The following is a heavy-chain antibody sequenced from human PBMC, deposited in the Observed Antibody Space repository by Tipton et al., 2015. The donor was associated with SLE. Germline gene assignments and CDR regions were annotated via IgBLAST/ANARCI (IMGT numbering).Heavy chain of an antibody. Sequence: TLSLTCAVYGGSFSVYYWCWIRQPPGKGLKWIGYIYYSGGTNYNPSLKSRVTISVDTSKNQFSLKLSSVTAADTAVYYCARSAGHSSSWAHFDYWGQGTLLTVSS. CDR3: ARSAGHSSSWAHFDY. CDR2: IYYSGGT. V-gene: IGHV4-59*01. D-gene: IGHD6-13*01. CDR1: GGSFSVYY. J-gene: IGHJ4*02.